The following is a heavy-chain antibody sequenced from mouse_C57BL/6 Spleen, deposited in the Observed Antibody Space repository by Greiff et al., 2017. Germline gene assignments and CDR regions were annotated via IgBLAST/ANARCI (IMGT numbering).Heavy chain of an antibody. D-gene: IGHD2-3*01. CDR1: GYAFSSYW. CDR2: IYPGDGDT. J-gene: IGHJ1*03. CDR3: AREDGYYRYFDV. V-gene: IGHV1-80*01. Sequence: QVQLQQSGAELVKPGASVKIFCKASGYAFSSYWMNWVKQRPGKGLEWIGQIYPGDGDTNYNGKFKGKATLTADKSSSTAYMQLSSLTSEDSAVYFCAREDGYYRYFDVWGTGTTVTVSS.